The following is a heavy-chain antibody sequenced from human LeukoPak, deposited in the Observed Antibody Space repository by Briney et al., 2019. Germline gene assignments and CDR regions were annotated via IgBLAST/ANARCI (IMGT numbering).Heavy chain of an antibody. CDR1: GDSISSNTYY. CDR2: IYYSGST. V-gene: IGHV4-39*01. J-gene: IGHJ4*02. CDR3: ARRGMTAVTTRSFDY. Sequence: SETLSLTCTVSGDSISSNTYYWDWIRQPPGKGLEWIGTIYYSGSTYYNPSLKSRVTISVDTSNNQFSLNLSSVTAADTAVYYCARRGMTAVTTRSFDYWGQGTLVTVSS. D-gene: IGHD4-17*01.